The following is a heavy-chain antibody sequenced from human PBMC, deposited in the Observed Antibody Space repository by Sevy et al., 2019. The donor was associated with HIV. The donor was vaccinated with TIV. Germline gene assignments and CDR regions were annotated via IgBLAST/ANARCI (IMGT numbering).Heavy chain of an antibody. Sequence: SETLSLTCTVSGYSISSGYYWGWIRQPPGKGLEWIGSIYHSGSTYYNPSLKSRVTISVDTAKNQFSLKLSSVTAADTAVYYCARDGPGDYEHNSGEYYFDYWGQGTLVTVSS. V-gene: IGHV4-38-2*02. CDR1: GYSISSGYY. J-gene: IGHJ4*02. CDR3: ARDGPGDYEHNSGEYYFDY. CDR2: IYHSGST. D-gene: IGHD3-16*01.